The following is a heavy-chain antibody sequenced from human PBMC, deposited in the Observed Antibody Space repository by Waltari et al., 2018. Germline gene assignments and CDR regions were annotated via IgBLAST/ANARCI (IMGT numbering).Heavy chain of an antibody. CDR1: GFTFGHYL. Sequence: EVHLVESGGGLVRPGGALRLSCAVSGFTFGHYLLHWVRQAPGKGLMWVSRININGTTVTYADSVKGRFTISRDNAKSTLYLEMQGLRADDTAIYYCARSTRGSFDFWGQGALVTVSS. V-gene: IGHV3-74*03. CDR2: ININGTTV. D-gene: IGHD3-10*01. J-gene: IGHJ4*02. CDR3: ARSTRGSFDF.